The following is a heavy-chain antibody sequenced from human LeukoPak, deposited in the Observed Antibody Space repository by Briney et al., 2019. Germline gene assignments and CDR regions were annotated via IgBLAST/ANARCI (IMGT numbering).Heavy chain of an antibody. CDR1: GFTFSSYS. D-gene: IGHD6-13*01. CDR2: ISSSSSYI. Sequence: AGGTLRLSCAASGFTFSSYSMNWVRQAPGKGLEWVSSISSSSSYIYYADSVKGRFTISGDYAEHSLYLQMNSLRAEDTAVYYCAREGTLGGSSWYGIDYWGQGTLVTVSS. CDR3: AREGTLGGSSWYGIDY. J-gene: IGHJ4*02. V-gene: IGHV3-21*01.